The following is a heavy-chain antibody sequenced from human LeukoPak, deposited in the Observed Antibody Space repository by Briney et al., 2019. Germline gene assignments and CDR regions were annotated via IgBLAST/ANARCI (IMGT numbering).Heavy chain of an antibody. Sequence: SCAASGFTFSSYAISWVRQAPGQGLEWMGRIIPILGIANYAQKFQDRVTITADKSTSTAYMELSSLRSEDTAVYYCASRDSSGYAYYFDYWGQGTLVTVSS. CDR1: GFTFSSYA. V-gene: IGHV1-69*04. D-gene: IGHD3-22*01. CDR2: IIPILGIA. CDR3: ASRDSSGYAYYFDY. J-gene: IGHJ4*02.